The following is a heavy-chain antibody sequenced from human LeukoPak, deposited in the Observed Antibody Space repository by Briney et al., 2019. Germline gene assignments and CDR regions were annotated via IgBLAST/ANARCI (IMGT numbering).Heavy chain of an antibody. J-gene: IGHJ4*02. CDR3: AREGNSWYYTDY. D-gene: IGHD6-13*01. CDR2: IKQDGSEK. Sequence: GGSLRLSCAASGFTLGSYWMTWVRQAPGKGLEWVATIKQDGSEKCYVDSVKGRFTISRDDAKNSLYLQMNTLTVEDTAVYYCAREGNSWYYTDYWGQGTLVTVSS. V-gene: IGHV3-7*01. CDR1: GFTLGSYW.